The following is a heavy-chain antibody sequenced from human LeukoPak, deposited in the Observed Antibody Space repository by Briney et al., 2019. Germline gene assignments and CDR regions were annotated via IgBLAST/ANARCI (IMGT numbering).Heavy chain of an antibody. Sequence: GGSLRLSCAASGFTFSSYAMNWVRQAPGKGLEGVAGISSGDRTFHAVSVKGGFTISRDKSKDTLFLQINNLKSDDTAVYYCAKDATASPYFHWFDNWGQGTQVIVSS. CDR1: GFTFSSYA. V-gene: IGHV3-23*01. D-gene: IGHD3-9*01. CDR3: AKDATASPYFHWFDN. J-gene: IGHJ4*02. CDR2: ISSGDRT.